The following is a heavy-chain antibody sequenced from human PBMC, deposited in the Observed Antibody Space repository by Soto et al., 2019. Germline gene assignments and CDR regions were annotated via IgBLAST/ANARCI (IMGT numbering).Heavy chain of an antibody. D-gene: IGHD2-21*02. V-gene: IGHV3-23*01. Sequence: DVQLLESGGGLVQPEGSLRLSCAASGFTFSSYAMGWVRQGPGKGLEWVAVVSIGGSTHYADSVRGRFTISRDNSKNTLSLQMNSLTAEDTAVDFCEKRRGDGGHFDSWGQGALVTVSS. CDR3: EKRRGDGGHFDS. CDR1: GFTFSSYA. J-gene: IGHJ4*02. CDR2: VSIGGST.